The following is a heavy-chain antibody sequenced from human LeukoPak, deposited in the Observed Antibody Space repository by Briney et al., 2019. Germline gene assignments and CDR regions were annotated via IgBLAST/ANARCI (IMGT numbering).Heavy chain of an antibody. V-gene: IGHV3-48*04. CDR1: GFTFSSYS. Sequence: GGSLRLSCAASGFTFSSYSMNWVRQAPGKGLEWVSYISSSSSTIYYADSVKGRFTISRNNAKNSLYLQMNSLRAEDTAVYYCAREQLPDYWGQGTLVTVSS. CDR3: AREQLPDY. CDR2: ISSSSSTI. J-gene: IGHJ4*02. D-gene: IGHD2-2*01.